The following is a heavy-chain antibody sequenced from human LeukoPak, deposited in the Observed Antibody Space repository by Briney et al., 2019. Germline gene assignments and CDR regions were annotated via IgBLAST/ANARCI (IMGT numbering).Heavy chain of an antibody. J-gene: IGHJ4*02. CDR3: TREIGTTVAATSKF. CDR2: IHPYTGVT. CDR1: GYIFISYY. D-gene: IGHD6-19*01. Sequence: APVKVSCKASGYIFISYYIHWVRQAPGQGLEWMGLIHPYTGVTRCAQRFQDRVTMTRDKSITTVYMELNSLSSDDTAMYYCTREIGTTVAATSKFWGQGTLVTVSS. V-gene: IGHV1-2*06.